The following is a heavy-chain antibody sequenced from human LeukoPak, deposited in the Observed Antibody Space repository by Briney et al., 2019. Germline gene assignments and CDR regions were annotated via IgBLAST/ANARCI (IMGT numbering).Heavy chain of an antibody. J-gene: IGHJ4*02. CDR2: LYWDGDK. D-gene: IGHD5-18*01. CDR1: GFSLSSSGVG. Sequence: SGPTLVKPTQTLTLTCTFSGFSLSSSGVGVGWIRQPPGKALEWLALLYWDGDKRYSPSLKTRLTITKDTSKNQVVLTMTNMDPVDTGTYYCAHSRHTARVEDWGQGTLVTVSS. V-gene: IGHV2-5*02. CDR3: AHSRHTARVED.